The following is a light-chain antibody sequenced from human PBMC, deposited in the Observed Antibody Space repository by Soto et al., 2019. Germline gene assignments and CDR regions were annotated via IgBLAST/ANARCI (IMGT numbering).Light chain of an antibody. CDR1: HRFISY. CDR2: DAS. Sequence: IVFKQFPGSLSLYPGERVTLSCSASHRFISYFAWYQQQPGQAPRLLIYDASNRATGIPARFSGSGSGTAFTLTISSLEPEDFAVYYCQQRSNWPLITFGQGTRLEIK. CDR3: QQRSNWPLIT. V-gene: IGKV3-11*01. J-gene: IGKJ5*01.